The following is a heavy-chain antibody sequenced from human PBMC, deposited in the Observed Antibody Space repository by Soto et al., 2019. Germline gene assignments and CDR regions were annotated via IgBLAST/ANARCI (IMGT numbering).Heavy chain of an antibody. J-gene: IGHJ4*02. V-gene: IGHV4-39*01. Sequence: PSENLSLTCAVSGGSVSVSYYYWAWLRQSPGKGPEWIGSVFHTGFTSYNPSLESRVSVSVDTSKSQSSLKLSAVTASDTAVYYCATSKKGYNWNYFDHWGQGASAPVYS. CDR1: GGSVSVSYYY. D-gene: IGHD1-1*01. CDR3: ATSKKGYNWNYFDH. CDR2: VFHTGFT.